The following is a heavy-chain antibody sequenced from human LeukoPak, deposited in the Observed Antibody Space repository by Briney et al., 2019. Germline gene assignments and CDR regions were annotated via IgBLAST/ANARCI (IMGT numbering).Heavy chain of an antibody. CDR2: IYYSGST. J-gene: IGHJ5*02. CDR3: ARESSYRDGYHWNWFDP. V-gene: IGHV4-39*02. D-gene: IGHD5-24*01. Sequence: SETLSLTCTVSGGSISSSSYYWGWIRQPPGKGLEWIGSIYYSGSTHYNPSLKSRVTISVDTSKNQFSLKLSSVTAADTAVYYCARESSYRDGYHWNWFDPWGQGTLVTVSS. CDR1: GGSISSSSYY.